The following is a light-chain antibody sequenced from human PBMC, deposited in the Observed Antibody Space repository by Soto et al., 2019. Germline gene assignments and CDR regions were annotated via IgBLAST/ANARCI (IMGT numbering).Light chain of an antibody. J-gene: IGKJ3*01. CDR3: HHYRNKTPSFT. CDR2: GAS. V-gene: IGKV3-20*01. Sequence: EIVLTQSPGTLSLSPGERATLSCRASQSLSSSYLFCYQQKPGQAPLLLIYGASSRATGIPDRFSGSGSGTGLTLTLSSLNPQHFDVSYCHHYRNKTPSFTFGPGTKVDIK. CDR1: QSLSSSY.